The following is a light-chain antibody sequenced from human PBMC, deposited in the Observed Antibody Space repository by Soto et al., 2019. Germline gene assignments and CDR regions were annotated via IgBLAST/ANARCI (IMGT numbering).Light chain of an antibody. Sequence: DIQLTQSPSFLSASVGDRVTITCRASQGISSYLAWYQQKPGKAPKLLIYAASTLQSGVPSRFSGSGSGTEFTLTISSLQPEDFATYYCLHLNNYPYTFGQGTKLEMK. CDR3: LHLNNYPYT. V-gene: IGKV1-9*01. CDR2: AAS. J-gene: IGKJ2*01. CDR1: QGISSY.